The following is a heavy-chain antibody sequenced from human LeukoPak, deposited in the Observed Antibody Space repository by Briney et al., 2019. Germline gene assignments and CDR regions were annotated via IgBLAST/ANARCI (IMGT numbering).Heavy chain of an antibody. CDR3: VRLRRNSDRSGYYYFYNY. CDR1: GFTFSSYS. D-gene: IGHD3-22*01. J-gene: IGHJ4*02. Sequence: PGGSLRLSCVVSGFTFSSYSMNWVRQAPGKGLEWVSYISSSSSTIYYAGSVMGRFTISRDNAKNSLYLQMNSLRAEDTARYYCVRLRRNSDRSGYYYFYNYWGQGIQVTVSS. V-gene: IGHV3-48*01. CDR2: ISSSSSTI.